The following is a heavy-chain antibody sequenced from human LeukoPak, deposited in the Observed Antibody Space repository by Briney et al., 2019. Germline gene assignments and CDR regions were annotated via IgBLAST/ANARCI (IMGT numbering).Heavy chain of an antibody. J-gene: IGHJ4*02. D-gene: IGHD3-22*01. V-gene: IGHV3-21*04. CDR1: GFTFSSYS. CDR3: AKVRDSSGYYYDD. CDR2: ISSSSSYI. Sequence: PGGSLRLSCAAPGFTFSSYSMNWVRQAPGKGLEWVSSISSSSSYIYYADSVKGRFTISRDNSKNMLYLHMNSLRAEDTAVYYCAKVRDSSGYYYDDWGQGTLVTVSS.